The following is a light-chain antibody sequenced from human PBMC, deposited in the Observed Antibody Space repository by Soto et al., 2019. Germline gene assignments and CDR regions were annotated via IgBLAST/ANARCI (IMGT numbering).Light chain of an antibody. V-gene: IGKV3-15*01. CDR3: EQYNNWPIT. Sequence: EIVLTQSPATLSLSPGERATLSCRASQYIGSNLAWYQQKPGQAPRLLISGASTRATGIPVRFIGSGSGTEFTLTISSLQSEDFAVYYCEQYNNWPITFGQGTLLEI. J-gene: IGKJ5*01. CDR1: QYIGSN. CDR2: GAS.